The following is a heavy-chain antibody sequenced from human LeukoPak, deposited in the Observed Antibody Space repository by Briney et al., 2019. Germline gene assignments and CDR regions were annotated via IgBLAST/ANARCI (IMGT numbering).Heavy chain of an antibody. CDR1: GFTFSGYG. Sequence: GRSLRLSCAASGFTFSGYGMHWVRQAPGKGLEWVAVISYDGSNKYYADSVKGRFTISRDNSKNTLYLQMNSLRAEDTAVYYCANLDYWGQGTLVTVSS. CDR3: ANLDY. V-gene: IGHV3-30*18. CDR2: ISYDGSNK. J-gene: IGHJ4*02.